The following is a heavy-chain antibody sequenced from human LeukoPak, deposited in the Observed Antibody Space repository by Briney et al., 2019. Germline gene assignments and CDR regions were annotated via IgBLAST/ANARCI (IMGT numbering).Heavy chain of an antibody. D-gene: IGHD3-22*01. Sequence: GGSLRLSCAASGFTFSTYAMSWVRQAPGKGLEWVSVISGSGGSTYYADSVKGRFTISRDNSKNTLYLQMNSLRAEDTAVYYCASSSGYYYSAVAYWGQGTLVTVSS. J-gene: IGHJ4*02. V-gene: IGHV3-23*01. CDR2: ISGSGGST. CDR3: ASSSGYYYSAVAY. CDR1: GFTFSTYA.